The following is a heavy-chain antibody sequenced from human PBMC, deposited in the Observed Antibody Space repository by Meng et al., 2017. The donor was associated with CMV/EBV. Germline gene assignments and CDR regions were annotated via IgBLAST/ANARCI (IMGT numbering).Heavy chain of an antibody. J-gene: IGHJ3*02. CDR2: IYYSGST. V-gene: IGHV4-30-4*08. CDR1: GGSISSGDYY. Sequence: SETLSLTCTVSGGSISSGDYYWSWIRQPPGKGLEWIGYIYYSGSTYYNPSLKSRVTISVDTSKNQFSLKLSSVTAADTAVYYCARVDPPNTYYYDSSGYDAFDIWGQGTMVTVSS. D-gene: IGHD3-22*01. CDR3: ARVDPPNTYYYDSSGYDAFDI.